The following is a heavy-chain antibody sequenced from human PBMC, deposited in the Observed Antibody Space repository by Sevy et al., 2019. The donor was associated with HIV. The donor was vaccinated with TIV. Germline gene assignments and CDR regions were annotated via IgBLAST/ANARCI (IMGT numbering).Heavy chain of an antibody. CDR3: AGRFYASTGYPHYFFDY. V-gene: IGHV5-51*01. J-gene: IGHJ4*02. CDR2: IYPDDSDI. Sequence: GESLKISCRASGYRFSSYWIAWVRQVPGKGLEWMGSIYPDDSDIRYSPSLQGQVTISVDKSISTAYLQWSSLEASDTAMYYCAGRFYASTGYPHYFFDYWGQGTLVTVSS. D-gene: IGHD3-9*01. CDR1: GYRFSSYW.